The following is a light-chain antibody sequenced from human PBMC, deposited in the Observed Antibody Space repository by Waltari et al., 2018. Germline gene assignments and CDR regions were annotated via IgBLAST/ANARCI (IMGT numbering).Light chain of an antibody. CDR2: DVT. CDR3: SSFTSSSTLRV. V-gene: IGLV2-14*01. Sequence: QSALPQPAAVSGSPGQSITISCTGTSSDVGGYNYVSWYQQHPGKAPKLMIYDVTNRPSGFSTRFSGSKSGNTASLTISGLQAEDEADYYCSSFTSSSTLRVFGGGTKLTVL. CDR1: SSDVGGYNY. J-gene: IGLJ3*02.